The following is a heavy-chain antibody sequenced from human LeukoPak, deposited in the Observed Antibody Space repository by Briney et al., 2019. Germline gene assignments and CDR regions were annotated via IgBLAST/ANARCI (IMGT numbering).Heavy chain of an antibody. CDR2: ISSSSSYM. CDR3: ARGQLRD. Sequence: GGSLRLSCAASGFTFSSCSMNWVRQAPGKGLEWVSSISSSSSYMYYADSVKGRFTISRDNAKNSLYLQMNSLRAEGTAVYYCARGQLRDWGQGTLVTVSS. D-gene: IGHD1-1*01. V-gene: IGHV3-21*01. CDR1: GFTFSSCS. J-gene: IGHJ4*02.